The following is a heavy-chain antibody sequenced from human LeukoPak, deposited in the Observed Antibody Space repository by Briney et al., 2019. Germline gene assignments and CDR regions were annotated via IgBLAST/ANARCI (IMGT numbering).Heavy chain of an antibody. Sequence: GGSLRLSCAASGFTFTNYVMNWVRQAPGKGLEWVSAIGGGATTYYSDYVKGRFTISRDNSKTTLYLQMNSLRAEDTAMYYCAIAGRLQAMAGWIDHWGQGTLVTVS. CDR1: GFTFTNYV. CDR2: IGGGATT. V-gene: IGHV3-23*01. J-gene: IGHJ4*02. CDR3: AIAGRLQAMAGWIDH. D-gene: IGHD6-19*01.